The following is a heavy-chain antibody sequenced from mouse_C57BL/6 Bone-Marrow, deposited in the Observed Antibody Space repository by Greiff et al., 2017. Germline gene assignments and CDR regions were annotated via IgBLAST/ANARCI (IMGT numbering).Heavy chain of an antibody. CDR3: ARSKNWGSWFAY. D-gene: IGHD4-1*01. Sequence: QVHVKQSGAELVRPGTSVKVSCKASGYAFTNYLIEWVKQRPGQGLEWIGVINPGSGGTNYNEKFKGKATLTADKSSSTAYMQLSSLTSEDSAVYFCARSKNWGSWFAYWGQGTLVTVSA. V-gene: IGHV1-54*01. CDR2: INPGSGGT. J-gene: IGHJ3*01. CDR1: GYAFTNYL.